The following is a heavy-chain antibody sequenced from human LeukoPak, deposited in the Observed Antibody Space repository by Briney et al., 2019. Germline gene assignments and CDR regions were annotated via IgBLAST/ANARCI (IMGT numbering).Heavy chain of an antibody. Sequence: ASVTVSCKASGYTFTSYDINWVRQATGQGLEWMGWMNPNSGNTGYAQKFQGRVTITRNTSISTAYMELSGLRSEDTAVYYCARWMATISNFDYWGQGTLVTVSS. V-gene: IGHV1-8*03. J-gene: IGHJ4*02. CDR1: GYTFTSYD. CDR3: ARWMATISNFDY. D-gene: IGHD5-24*01. CDR2: MNPNSGNT.